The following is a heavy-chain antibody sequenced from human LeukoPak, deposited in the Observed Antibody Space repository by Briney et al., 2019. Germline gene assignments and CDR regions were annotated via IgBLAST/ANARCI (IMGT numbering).Heavy chain of an antibody. CDR3: ARGELRFLEWLLLEYFDY. D-gene: IGHD3-3*01. Sequence: GASVTVSCTASGYTFTSYGISWVRQAPGQGLEWMGWISAYNGNTNYAQKLQGRVTMTTDTSTSTAYMELRSLRSDDTAVYYCARGELRFLEWLLLEYFDYWGQGTLVTVSS. CDR2: ISAYNGNT. CDR1: GYTFTSYG. V-gene: IGHV1-18*01. J-gene: IGHJ4*02.